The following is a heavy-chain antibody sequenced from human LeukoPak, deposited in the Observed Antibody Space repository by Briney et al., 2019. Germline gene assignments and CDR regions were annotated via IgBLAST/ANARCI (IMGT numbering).Heavy chain of an antibody. CDR1: GYTFTGYY. Sequence: ASVKVSCKASGYTFTGYYMHWLRQAPGQGLEWMGRINPNSGGTNYAQKFQGRVTMTRDTSISTAYMELSRLRSDDTAVYYCARVSGWYGTTPVDYYYFDYWGQGTLVTVSS. V-gene: IGHV1-2*06. CDR2: INPNSGGT. CDR3: ARVSGWYGTTPVDYYYFDY. J-gene: IGHJ4*02. D-gene: IGHD6-19*01.